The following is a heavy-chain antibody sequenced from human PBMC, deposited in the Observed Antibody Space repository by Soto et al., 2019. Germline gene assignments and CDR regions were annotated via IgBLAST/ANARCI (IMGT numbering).Heavy chain of an antibody. CDR2: ISYDGSNK. J-gene: IGHJ4*02. V-gene: IGHV3-30-3*01. CDR3: ARERSIAATTPDY. CDR1: GFTFSSYA. D-gene: IGHD6-6*01. Sequence: GGSLRLSCAASGFTFSSYAMHWVRQAPGKGLEWVAVISYDGSNKYYADSVKGRFTISRDNSKNTLYLQMNSLRAEDTAVYYCARERSIAATTPDYWGQGTLVTVSS.